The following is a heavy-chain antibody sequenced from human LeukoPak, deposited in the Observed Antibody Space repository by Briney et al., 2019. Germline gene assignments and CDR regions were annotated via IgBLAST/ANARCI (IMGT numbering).Heavy chain of an antibody. Sequence: GGSLRLSCAASGFIFSSYWMNWVRQAPGKGLEWVANMNQDGREIYYVDSVKGRFTISRDNARNSLYLQMDSLRVEDTAVYNCASGVYQIDFWGQGTLVHVSS. D-gene: IGHD3-3*01. CDR3: ASGVYQIDF. CDR2: MNQDGREI. CDR1: GFIFSSYW. J-gene: IGHJ4*02. V-gene: IGHV3-7*03.